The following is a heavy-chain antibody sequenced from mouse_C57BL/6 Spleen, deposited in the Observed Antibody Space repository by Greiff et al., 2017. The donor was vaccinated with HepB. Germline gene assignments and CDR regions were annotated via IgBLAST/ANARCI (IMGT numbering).Heavy chain of an antibody. Sequence: QVQLKESGAELVRPGTSVKVSCKASGYAFTNYLIEWVKQRPGQGLEWIGVINPGSGGTNYNEKFKCKATLTADKSSSTAYMQLSSLSSEDSAVYFCARETLHWGQGTTLTVSS. CDR1: GYAFTNYL. CDR2: INPGSGGT. V-gene: IGHV1-54*01. CDR3: ARETLH. J-gene: IGHJ2*01.